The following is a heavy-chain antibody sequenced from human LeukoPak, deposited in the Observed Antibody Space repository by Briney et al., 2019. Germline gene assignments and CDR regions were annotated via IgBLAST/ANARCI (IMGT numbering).Heavy chain of an antibody. V-gene: IGHV1-2*02. D-gene: IGHD1-26*01. Sequence: GASVKVSCKTSGYTFSDYYLHWVRQAPGQGLEWMGWINPSSGGTKNAQKFQGRVTMTRDTSISTGYMELSRPRSDDTAVYYCARPIRGSYVEDVFDIWGQGTMVTVSA. J-gene: IGHJ3*02. CDR2: INPSSGGT. CDR1: GYTFSDYY. CDR3: ARPIRGSYVEDVFDI.